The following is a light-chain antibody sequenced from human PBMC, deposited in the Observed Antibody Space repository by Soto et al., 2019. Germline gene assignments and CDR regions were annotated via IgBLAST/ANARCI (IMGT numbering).Light chain of an antibody. J-gene: IGLJ1*01. CDR2: EVS. Sequence: QSALTQTPSASGSRGQSVTISCTGTSSDVGAYDPVSWYQHHPGKAPKALIYEVSKRPSGVPDRFSGSKSGNTASLTVSGLQAEDEADYYCSSYAGSNNYVFGTGTKVTV. CDR3: SSYAGSNNYV. CDR1: SSDVGAYDP. V-gene: IGLV2-8*01.